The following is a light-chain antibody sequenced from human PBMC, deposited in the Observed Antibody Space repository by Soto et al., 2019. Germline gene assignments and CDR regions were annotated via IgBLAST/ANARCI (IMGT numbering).Light chain of an antibody. Sequence: QSALTQPASVSGSPGQSITISCTGTSSDVGGYNYVSWYQHHPGKAPKLIIYDVTNRPSRVSNSFSGSKSGNTASLTISGLQPEDEADYYCSSYTTSNTRQIVFGTGTKLTVL. CDR2: DVT. CDR3: SSYTTSNTRQIV. V-gene: IGLV2-14*03. CDR1: SSDVGGYNY. J-gene: IGLJ1*01.